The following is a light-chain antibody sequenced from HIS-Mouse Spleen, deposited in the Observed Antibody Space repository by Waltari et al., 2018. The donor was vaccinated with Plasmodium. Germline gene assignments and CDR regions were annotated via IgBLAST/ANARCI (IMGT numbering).Light chain of an antibody. Sequence: SYELTQPTSVSVSPGQTARITCSGDALPKKYAYWYQQKSGQAPVLVIYEDSKRPSGIPERVSGSSSGTMATLTISGAQVEDEADDYCYSTDSSGNHRVFGGGTKLTVL. J-gene: IGLJ3*02. CDR1: ALPKKY. CDR3: YSTDSSGNHRV. V-gene: IGLV3-10*01. CDR2: EDS.